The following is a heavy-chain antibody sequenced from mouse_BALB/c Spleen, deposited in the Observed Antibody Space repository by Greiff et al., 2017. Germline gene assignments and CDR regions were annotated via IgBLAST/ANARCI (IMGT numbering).Heavy chain of an antibody. CDR1: GYTFTSYW. V-gene: IGHV1-87*01. D-gene: IGHD2-10*01. J-gene: IGHJ4*01. Sequence: QVQLQQSGAELARPGASVKLSCKASGYTFTSYWMQWVKQRPGQGLEWIGAIYPGDGDTRYTQKFKGKATLTADKSSSTAYMQLSSLASEDSAVYYCARGPYYGNSYYYAMDYWGQGTSVTVSS. CDR3: ARGPYYGNSYYYAMDY. CDR2: IYPGDGDT.